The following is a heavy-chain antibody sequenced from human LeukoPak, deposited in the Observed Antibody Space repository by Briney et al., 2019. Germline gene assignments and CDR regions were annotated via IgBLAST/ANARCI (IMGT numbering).Heavy chain of an antibody. CDR1: GFSFSNYW. D-gene: IGHD5-12*01. CDR3: ARDIVATTSPYYFDY. CDR2: ISSSTSYM. J-gene: IGHJ4*02. Sequence: PGGSLRLSCAASGFSFSNYWMNWVRQAPGKGLEWVSSISSSTSYMYYADSVKGRFTISRDNAKNSLYLQMNSLRAEDTAVYYCARDIVATTSPYYFDYWGQGTLVTVSS. V-gene: IGHV3-21*01.